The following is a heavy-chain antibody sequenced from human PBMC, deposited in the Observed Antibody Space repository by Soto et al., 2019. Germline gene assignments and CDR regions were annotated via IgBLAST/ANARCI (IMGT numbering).Heavy chain of an antibody. D-gene: IGHD3-10*01. CDR2: IYYSGST. CDR3: ARGATSRAIMVRGVSFDY. V-gene: IGHV4-59*01. CDR1: GGSISSYY. J-gene: IGHJ4*02. Sequence: SETLSLTCTVSGGSISSYYWSWIRQPPGKGLEWIGYIYYSGSTNYNPSLKSRVTISVDTSKNQFSLKLSSVTAADTAVYYCARGATSRAIMVRGVSFDYWGQGTLVTVSS.